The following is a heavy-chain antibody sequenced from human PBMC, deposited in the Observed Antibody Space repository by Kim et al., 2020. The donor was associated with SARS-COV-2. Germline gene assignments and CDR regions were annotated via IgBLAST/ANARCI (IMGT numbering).Heavy chain of an antibody. D-gene: IGHD5-18*01. CDR2: A. CDR3: ARDNVDTAFDY. J-gene: IGHJ4*02. Sequence: ANDAQKFQGRVTITADESTSTAYMELSSLRSEDTAVYYCARDNVDTAFDYWGQGTLVTVSS. V-gene: IGHV1-69*01.